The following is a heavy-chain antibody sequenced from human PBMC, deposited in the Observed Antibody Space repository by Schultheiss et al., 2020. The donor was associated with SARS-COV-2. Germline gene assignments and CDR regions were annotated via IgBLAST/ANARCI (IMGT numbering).Heavy chain of an antibody. CDR2: IYTSGST. CDR3: ARHARRHAFDI. V-gene: IGHV4-61*02. CDR1: GGSVSSGSYY. J-gene: IGHJ3*02. Sequence: SETLSLTCTVSGGSVSSGSYYWSWIRQPAGKGLEWIGRIYTSGSTNYNPSLKSRVTISVDTSKNQFSLKLSSVTAADTAVYYCARHARRHAFDIWGQGTMVTVSS.